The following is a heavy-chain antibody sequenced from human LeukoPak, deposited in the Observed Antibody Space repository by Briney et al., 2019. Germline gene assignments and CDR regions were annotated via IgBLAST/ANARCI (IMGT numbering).Heavy chain of an antibody. CDR2: IYHSGST. J-gene: IGHJ1*01. V-gene: IGHV4-30-2*01. D-gene: IGHD2-15*01. CDR3: ARDGYCSGGSCYSQH. CDR1: GGSISSGGYS. Sequence: PSQTLSLTCAVSGGSISSGGYSWSWIRQPPGKGLEWIGYIYHSGSTYYNPSLKSRVTISVDRSKNQFSLKLSSVTAADTAVYYCARDGYCSGGSCYSQHWGQGTLVTVSS.